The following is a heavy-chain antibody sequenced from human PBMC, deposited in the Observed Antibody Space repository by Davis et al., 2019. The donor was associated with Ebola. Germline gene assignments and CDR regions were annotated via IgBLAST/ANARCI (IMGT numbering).Heavy chain of an antibody. J-gene: IGHJ4*02. CDR1: GYTFTNYA. CDR3: TRHGDYYGSGDY. CDR2: RSKANSYAT. V-gene: IGHV3-73*01. D-gene: IGHD3-10*01. Sequence: AASVKVSCKASGYTFTNYAMHWVRQASGKGLEWVGRRSKANSYATAYAASVKGRFTISRDDSKNTAYLQMNSLKTEDTAVYYCTRHGDYYGSGDYWGQGTLVTVSS.